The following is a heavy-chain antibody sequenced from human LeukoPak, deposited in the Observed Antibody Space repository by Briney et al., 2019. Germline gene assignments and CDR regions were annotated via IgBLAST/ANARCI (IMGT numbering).Heavy chain of an antibody. CDR3: ARHGKILYDSSGYYSYYYYMDV. J-gene: IGHJ6*03. D-gene: IGHD3-22*01. CDR2: INHSGST. V-gene: IGHV4-34*01. CDR1: GRSFSGYY. Sequence: PSETLSLTCAVYGRSFSGYYWSWIRQPPGKGLEWIGEINHSGSTNYNPSLKSRVTISVDTSKNQFSLKLSSVTAADTAVYYCARHGKILYDSSGYYSYYYYMDVWGKGTTVTISS.